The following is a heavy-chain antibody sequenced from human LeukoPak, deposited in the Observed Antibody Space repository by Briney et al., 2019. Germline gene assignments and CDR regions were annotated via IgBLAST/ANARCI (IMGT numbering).Heavy chain of an antibody. J-gene: IGHJ5*02. V-gene: IGHV4-59*08. Sequence: SETLSLTCTVSGGSISSYFWSWIRQPPGKGLEWIGYIYNSGSTNYNPPLKSRVTMSVDTSKNQFSRKLSSVTAADTAVYDCARHLIREEYSSSSIGFDPWGQGTLVTVSS. CDR3: ARHLIREEYSSSSIGFDP. D-gene: IGHD6-6*01. CDR1: GGSISSYF. CDR2: IYNSGST.